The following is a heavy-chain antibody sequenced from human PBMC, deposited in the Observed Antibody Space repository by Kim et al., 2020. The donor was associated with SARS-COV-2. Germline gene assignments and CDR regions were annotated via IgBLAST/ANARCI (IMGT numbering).Heavy chain of an antibody. V-gene: IGHV3-73*01. CDR3: TRVPGTTLAFWASFD. CDR1: GFTFSSCA. Sequence: GGSLRLSCAASGFTFSSCAMHWVRQAPGKGLEWVAGISSEGNSYDSADSVSGRVSITIDNSDSNTTVQLQMKSPKTEDTDVYYCTRVPGTTLAFWASFD. J-gene: IGHJ3*02. CDR2: ISSEGNSYDS. D-gene: IGHD1-1*01.